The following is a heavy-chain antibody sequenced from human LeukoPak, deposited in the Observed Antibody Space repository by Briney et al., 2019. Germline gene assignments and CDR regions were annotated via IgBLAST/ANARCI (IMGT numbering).Heavy chain of an antibody. CDR2: ISGSGGST. CDR3: AKGKNSVLENWFDP. V-gene: IGHV3-23*01. Sequence: GGSLRLPCAASGFTFSSYAMSWVRQAPGKGLEWVSAISGSGGSTYYADSVKGRFTISRDNSKNTLYLQMNSLRAEDTAVYYCAKGKNSVLENWFDPWGQGTLVTVSS. J-gene: IGHJ5*02. D-gene: IGHD2/OR15-2a*01. CDR1: GFTFSSYA.